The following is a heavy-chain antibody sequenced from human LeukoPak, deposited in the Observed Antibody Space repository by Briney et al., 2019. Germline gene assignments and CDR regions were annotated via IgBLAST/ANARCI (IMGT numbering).Heavy chain of an antibody. CDR1: GGSISSYY. CDR3: ARGHDSSGYYYVGDWFDP. D-gene: IGHD3-22*01. V-gene: IGHV4-59*01. J-gene: IGHJ5*02. CDR2: IYYSGST. Sequence: SETLSLTCTVSGGSISSYYWSWIRQPPGKGLEWIGYIYYSGSTNYNPSLKSRVTISVDTSKNQFSLKPSSVTAADTAVYYCARGHDSSGYYYVGDWFDPWGQGTLVTVSS.